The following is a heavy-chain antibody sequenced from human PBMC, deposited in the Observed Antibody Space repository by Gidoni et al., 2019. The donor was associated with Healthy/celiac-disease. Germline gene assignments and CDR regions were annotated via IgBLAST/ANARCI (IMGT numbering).Heavy chain of an antibody. CDR2: INHSGST. CDR1: GGSFSGYY. CDR3: ARGWPHYYYYYGMDV. J-gene: IGHJ6*02. Sequence: QVQLQQWGAGLLKPSETLSLTCAVYGGSFSGYYWSWIRQPPGKGLEWIGEINHSGSTNYNPSLKSRVTISVDTSKNQFSLKLSSVTAADTAVYYCARGWPHYYYYYGMDVWGQGTTVTVSS. V-gene: IGHV4-34*01.